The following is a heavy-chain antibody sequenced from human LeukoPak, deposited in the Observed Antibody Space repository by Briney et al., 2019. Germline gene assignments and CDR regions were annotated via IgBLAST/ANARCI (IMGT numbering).Heavy chain of an antibody. CDR2: IDTNTGNP. J-gene: IGHJ6*03. D-gene: IGHD6-6*01. V-gene: IGHV7-4-1*02. CDR1: GYTFTKYA. CDR3: AANSAARHYYYYYMDV. Sequence: ASVKVSCKASGYTFTKYAINWVRQAPGQGLEWLGWIDTNTGNPTYAQGFTGRFVFSLDTSVSTAYLQISSLKAEDTAVYYCAANSAARHYYYYYMDVWGRGTTVTVSS.